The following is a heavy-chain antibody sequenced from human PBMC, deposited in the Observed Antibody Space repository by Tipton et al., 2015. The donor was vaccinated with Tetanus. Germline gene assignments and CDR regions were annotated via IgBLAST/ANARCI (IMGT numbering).Heavy chain of an antibody. D-gene: IGHD3-3*01. J-gene: IGHJ4*02. V-gene: IGHV1-2*02. Sequence: QLVQSGPEVKKPGASVRVSCKAYGYTVTGFFMHWVRHSAGHGLEWMGWITPNNGDTKSAQKFQDRVTMTSDRSSSTVYMDLKRLTYDDTAVYYCARGSLWVGFLEWHFDYWGQGALVTVSS. CDR2: ITPNNGDT. CDR3: ARGSLWVGFLEWHFDY. CDR1: GYTVTGFF.